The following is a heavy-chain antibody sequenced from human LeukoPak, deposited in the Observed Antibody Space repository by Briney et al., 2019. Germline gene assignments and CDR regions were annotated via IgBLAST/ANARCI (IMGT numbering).Heavy chain of an antibody. CDR1: GGSISSGSYY. Sequence: SETLSLTCTVSGGSISSGSYYWNWIRQPAGKGLEWIGRIYTSGGTNYNPSLKSRVTISVDTSKNQFSLKLSSVTAADTAVYYCARGWTGGDYPWPHWGQGTLVTVSS. J-gene: IGHJ1*01. D-gene: IGHD4-17*01. V-gene: IGHV4-61*02. CDR3: ARGWTGGDYPWPH. CDR2: IYTSGGT.